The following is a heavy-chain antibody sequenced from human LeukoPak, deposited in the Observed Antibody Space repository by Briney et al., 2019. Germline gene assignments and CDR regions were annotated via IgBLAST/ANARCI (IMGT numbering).Heavy chain of an antibody. J-gene: IGHJ4*02. CDR1: GFTFSSYA. CDR3: AKALDYGDYLFDY. D-gene: IGHD4-17*01. V-gene: IGHV3-23*01. CDR2: ISGSGGST. Sequence: GGSLRLSCAASGFTFSSYAMSWVRQAPGKGLEWVSAISGSGGSTYYADFVKGRFTISRDNSKNTLYLQMNSLRAEDTAVYYCAKALDYGDYLFDYWGQGTLVTVSS.